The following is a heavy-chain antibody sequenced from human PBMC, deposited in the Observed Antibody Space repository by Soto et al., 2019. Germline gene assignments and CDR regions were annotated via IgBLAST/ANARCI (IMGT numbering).Heavy chain of an antibody. Sequence: SETLSLTCIVSNGSFSPNYWAWIRQPPGKGLEWLGYIYYTGTTSYNPSLKSRVTLSLETSKSQFSLRLTSVTASDTAIYYYGSGTPDYWGQGTLVTVSS. D-gene: IGHD3-10*01. CDR3: GSGTPDY. V-gene: IGHV4-59*04. CDR2: IYYTGTT. CDR1: NGSFSPNY. J-gene: IGHJ4*02.